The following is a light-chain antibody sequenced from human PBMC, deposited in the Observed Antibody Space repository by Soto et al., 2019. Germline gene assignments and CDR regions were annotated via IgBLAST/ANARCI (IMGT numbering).Light chain of an antibody. CDR2: LGS. V-gene: IGKV2-28*01. J-gene: IGKJ1*01. CDR3: QQYGRSPWT. Sequence: DIVMTQSPLSLPVTPGEPASISCRSSQSLLHSNGYNYLDWYLQKPGQSPQLLIYLGSNRASGVPDRFSGSGSGTDFTLKISRVEAEDSAVYFCQQYGRSPWTFGRGTKVDIK. CDR1: QSLLHSNGYNY.